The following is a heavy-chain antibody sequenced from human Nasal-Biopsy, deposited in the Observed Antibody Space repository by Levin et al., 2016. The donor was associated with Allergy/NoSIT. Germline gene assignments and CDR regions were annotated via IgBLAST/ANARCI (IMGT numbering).Heavy chain of an antibody. CDR2: INPSGQST. D-gene: IGHD6-13*01. CDR3: ARERREFGSSWELDS. CDR1: GFTFSTYY. J-gene: IGHJ4*02. V-gene: IGHV1-46*03. Sequence: ASVKVSCKASGFTFSTYYFHWVRQAPGEGLEWMGIINPSGQSTTYAERFRGRLTMTRDTSATTVYMELSNLGSDDTGVYYCARERREFGSSWELDSWGQGSQVTVSS.